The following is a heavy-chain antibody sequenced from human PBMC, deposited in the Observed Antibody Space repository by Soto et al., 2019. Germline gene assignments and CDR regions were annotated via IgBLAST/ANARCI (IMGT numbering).Heavy chain of an antibody. V-gene: IGHV3-74*01. CDR3: ARDEGYYDSSALHAFDI. CDR2: INSDGSST. J-gene: IGHJ3*02. D-gene: IGHD3-22*01. Sequence: GSLRLSCAASGFTFSSYWMHWVRQAPGKGLVWVSRINSDGSSTSYADSVKGRFTISRDNAKNTLYLQMNSLRAEDTAVYYCARDEGYYDSSALHAFDIWGQGTMVTVSS. CDR1: GFTFSSYW.